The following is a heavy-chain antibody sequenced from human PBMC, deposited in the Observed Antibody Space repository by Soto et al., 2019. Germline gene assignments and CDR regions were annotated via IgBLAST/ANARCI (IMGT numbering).Heavy chain of an antibody. D-gene: IGHD4-17*01. Sequence: QVQLVESGGGVVQPGRSLRLSCAASGFTFSSYGMHWVRQAPGKGLEWVAVISYDGSNKYYADSVKGRFTISRDNSKNTLYLQMNSLRAEDTAVYYCAKDLAYGDQYLGYYFDYWGQGTLVTVSS. CDR2: ISYDGSNK. CDR1: GFTFSSYG. J-gene: IGHJ4*02. V-gene: IGHV3-30*18. CDR3: AKDLAYGDQYLGYYFDY.